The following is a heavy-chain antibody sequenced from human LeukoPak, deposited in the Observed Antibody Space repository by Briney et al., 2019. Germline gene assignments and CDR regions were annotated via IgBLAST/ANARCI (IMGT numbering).Heavy chain of an antibody. J-gene: IGHJ5*02. CDR1: GFTFSSFW. CDR3: ARYGYDSGRGFDP. D-gene: IGHD3-10*01. Sequence: KSGGSPRLSCAASGFTFSSFWMHWVRQAPGKGLVWVSRISADGSSTIYADPVKGRFTISRDNAENTVYLQMNSLRVEDTAVYYCARYGYDSGRGFDPWGQGILVTVST. V-gene: IGHV3-74*01. CDR2: ISADGSST.